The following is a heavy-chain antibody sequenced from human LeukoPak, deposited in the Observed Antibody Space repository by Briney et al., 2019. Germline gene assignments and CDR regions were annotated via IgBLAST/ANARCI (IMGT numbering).Heavy chain of an antibody. J-gene: IGHJ3*02. CDR1: GGSISSYY. Sequence: SETLSLTCTVSGGSISSYYWSWIRQPPGKGLEWIGYIYYSGSTNYNPSLKSRVTISVDTSENQFSLKLSSVTAADTAVYYCARVDHSTDAFDIWGQGTMVTVSS. V-gene: IGHV4-59*01. CDR3: ARVDHSTDAFDI. CDR2: IYYSGST. D-gene: IGHD2-2*01.